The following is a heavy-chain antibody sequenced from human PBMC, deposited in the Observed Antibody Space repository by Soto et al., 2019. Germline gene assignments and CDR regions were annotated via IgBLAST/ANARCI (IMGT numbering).Heavy chain of an antibody. CDR1: GFTFSSYS. J-gene: IGHJ5*02. V-gene: IGHV3-48*02. Sequence: GGSLRLSXAASGFTFSSYSMNWVRQAPGKGLEWVSNISSSSTIYYADSVKGRFTISRDNAKNSLYLQMNSLRDEDTAVYYCARDPYYDSSGYCFDPWGQGTLVT. CDR3: ARDPYYDSSGYCFDP. CDR2: ISSSSTI. D-gene: IGHD3-22*01.